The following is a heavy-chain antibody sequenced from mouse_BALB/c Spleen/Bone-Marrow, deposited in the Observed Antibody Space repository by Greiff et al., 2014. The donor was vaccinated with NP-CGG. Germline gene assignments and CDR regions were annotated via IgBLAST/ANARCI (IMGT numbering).Heavy chain of an antibody. CDR3: ARRDSSGYLFDY. CDR2: INPSDGRT. V-gene: IGHV1S81*02. J-gene: IGHJ2*01. D-gene: IGHD3-2*01. CDR1: GYTFTTYW. Sequence: QVQLQQSGAELVRPGASVKLSCKASGYTFTTYWMHWVKQRPGQGLEWIGEINPSDGRTNYSEKFKSKATLTVDKSCNTAYMQLSSLTSEDSAVYYCARRDSSGYLFDYWGQGTTLTVSS.